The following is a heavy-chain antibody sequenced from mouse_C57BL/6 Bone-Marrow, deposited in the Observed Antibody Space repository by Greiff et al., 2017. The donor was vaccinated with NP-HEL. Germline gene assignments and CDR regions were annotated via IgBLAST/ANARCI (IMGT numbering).Heavy chain of an antibody. J-gene: IGHJ3*01. CDR2: IRLKSDNYAT. V-gene: IGHV6-3*01. CDR1: GFTFSNYW. D-gene: IGHD2-4*01. Sequence: EVKVVESGGGLVQPGGSMKLSCVASGFTFSNYWMNWVRQSPEKGLEWVAQIRLKSDNYATHYAESVKGRFTISRDDSKSSVYLQMNNLRAEDTGIYYCTVIYYDLPFAYWGQGTLVTVSA. CDR3: TVIYYDLPFAY.